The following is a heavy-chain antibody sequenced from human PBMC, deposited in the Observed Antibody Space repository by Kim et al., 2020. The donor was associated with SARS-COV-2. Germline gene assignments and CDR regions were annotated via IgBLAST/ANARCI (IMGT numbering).Heavy chain of an antibody. CDR1: GGSFSGYY. CDR2: INHSGST. D-gene: IGHD4-17*01. J-gene: IGHJ6*02. CDR3: ARGGAGNRWAVTTSGMDV. V-gene: IGHV4-34*01. Sequence: SETLSLTCAVYGGSFSGYYWSWIRQPPGKGLEWIGEINHSGSTNYNPSLKSRVTISVDTSKNQFSLKLSSVTAADTAVYYCARGGAGNRWAVTTSGMDVWGQGTTVTVSS.